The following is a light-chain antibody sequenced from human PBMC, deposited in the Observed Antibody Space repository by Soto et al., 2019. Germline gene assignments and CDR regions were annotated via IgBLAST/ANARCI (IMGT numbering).Light chain of an antibody. CDR3: CSYAGSSTGV. V-gene: IGLV2-23*01. Sequence: QSALTQPASVSGSPGQSITISCTGTSSDVGSYNLVSWYKQHPGKAPKLMIYEGTKRPSGVSNRFSGSKSGNTASLTISGLQAEDEADYCCCSYAGSSTGVFGGGTKLTVL. J-gene: IGLJ3*02. CDR1: SSDVGSYNL. CDR2: EGT.